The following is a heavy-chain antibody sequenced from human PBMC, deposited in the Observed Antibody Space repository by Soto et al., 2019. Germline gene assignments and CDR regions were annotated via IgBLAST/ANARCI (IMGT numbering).Heavy chain of an antibody. CDR2: ISGSGGNT. CDR3: ARGPRAPPPHDYGMDV. J-gene: IGHJ6*02. V-gene: IGHV3-23*01. Sequence: EVQLLESGGSLVQPGGSLRLSCAASGFTFSSYVMNWVRQAPGKGLEWVSGISGSGGNTYYADSVKGRFTISRDNSKNTLYLQMNSLRAEDTAVYYCARGPRAPPPHDYGMDVWGQGTTVTVSS. CDR1: GFTFSSYV.